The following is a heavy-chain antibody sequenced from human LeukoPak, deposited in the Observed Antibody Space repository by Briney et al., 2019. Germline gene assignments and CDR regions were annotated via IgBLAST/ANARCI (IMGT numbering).Heavy chain of an antibody. V-gene: IGHV1-2*02. CDR1: GYTFTGHY. Sequence: ASVKVSCKASGYTFTGHYMHWVRQAPGQGLEWMGWINPNSGGTNYAQKFQGRVTMTRDTSISTAYMELSRLRSDDTAVYYCARGSGSYFPYYYYMDVWGKGTTVTVSS. J-gene: IGHJ6*03. CDR2: INPNSGGT. D-gene: IGHD1-26*01. CDR3: ARGSGSYFPYYYYMDV.